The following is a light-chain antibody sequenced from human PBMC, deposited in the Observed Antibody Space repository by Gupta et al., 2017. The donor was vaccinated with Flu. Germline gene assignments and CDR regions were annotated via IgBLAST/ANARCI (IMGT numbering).Light chain of an antibody. J-gene: IGKJ1*01. CDR1: RSVTGNH. CDR3: QQCFASPET. V-gene: IGKV3-20*01. Sequence: EFVLTQSPDTLSLSPGERATLSCRATRSVTGNHLAWYQQKPGQAPRLLIYTASKRAFGIPDRFSGGGSGTDFTLTINGLEPEDVGVYYCQQCFASPETFGPGTRVEIK. CDR2: TAS.